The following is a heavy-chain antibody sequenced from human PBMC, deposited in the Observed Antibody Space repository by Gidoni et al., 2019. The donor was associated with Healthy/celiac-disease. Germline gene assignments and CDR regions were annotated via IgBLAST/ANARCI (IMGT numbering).Heavy chain of an antibody. Sequence: QVQLQQWGAGLLKPSETLSLTCAVYGGSFRGYYWSWIRQPPGKGLEWIGEINHSGSTNYNPSLKSRVTISVDTSKNQFSLKLSSVTAADTAVYYCARVVRTVTTHAYYYYGMDVWGQGTTVTVSS. D-gene: IGHD4-17*01. CDR3: ARVVRTVTTHAYYYYGMDV. V-gene: IGHV4-34*01. J-gene: IGHJ6*02. CDR2: INHSGST. CDR1: GGSFRGYY.